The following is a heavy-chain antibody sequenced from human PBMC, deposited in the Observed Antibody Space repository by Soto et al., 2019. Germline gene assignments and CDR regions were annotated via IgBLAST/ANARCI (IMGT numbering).Heavy chain of an antibody. CDR2: IYSSGTT. D-gene: IGHD6-6*01. CDR3: VREPLGYSNSRCFVQ. J-gene: IGHJ4*02. CDR1: GSSISGHY. Sequence: SATLSLTCSFSGSSISGHYWSWIPLPAGRRLQWVGRIYSSGTTNYNPSLKSRVTISVDTSKNQFSLKVSSVTAADTAVYFCVREPLGYSNSRCFVQWGKGTRVTVDS. V-gene: IGHV4-4*07.